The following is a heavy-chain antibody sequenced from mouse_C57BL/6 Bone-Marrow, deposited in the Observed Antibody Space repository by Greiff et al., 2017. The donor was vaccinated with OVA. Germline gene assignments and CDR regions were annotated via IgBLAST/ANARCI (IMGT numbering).Heavy chain of an antibody. CDR3: AEMGGSTYFDV. J-gene: IGHJ1*03. CDR1: GYTFTSYW. D-gene: IGHD1-1*01. V-gene: IGHV1-64*01. CDR2: IHPNSGST. Sequence: QVQLQQPGAELVKPGASVKLSCKASGYTFTSYWMHWVKQRPGQGLEWIGMIHPNSGSTNYNEKFKSKATLTVDKSSSTAYMQLSSLTSEDSAVYYCAEMGGSTYFDVWGTGTTVTVSS.